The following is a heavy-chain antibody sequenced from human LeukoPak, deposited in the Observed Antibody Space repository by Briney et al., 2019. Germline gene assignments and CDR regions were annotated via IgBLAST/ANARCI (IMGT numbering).Heavy chain of an antibody. CDR2: VNHSGST. J-gene: IGHJ4*02. V-gene: IGHV4-34*01. CDR3: ARHVNYYFDY. Sequence: SETLSLTCAVYGGSFSDYYWSWIRQSPGKGLEWIGEVNHSGSTNYNPSLKSRVTISVDKSKNQFSLKLSSVTAADTAVYYCARHVNYYFDYWGQGTLVTVSS. D-gene: IGHD2/OR15-2a*01. CDR1: GGSFSDYY.